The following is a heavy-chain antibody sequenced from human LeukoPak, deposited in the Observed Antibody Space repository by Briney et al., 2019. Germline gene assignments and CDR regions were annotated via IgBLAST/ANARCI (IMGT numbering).Heavy chain of an antibody. CDR2: INPNSGGT. Sequence: ASVKVSCKASGYTFTGYYMHWVRQAPGQGPEWMGGINPNSGGTNYAQKFQGRVTMTRDTSISTAYMELSRLRSDDTAVYYCARDKTPRGIRIAAAGTHFDYWGQGTLVTVSS. CDR1: GYTFTGYY. V-gene: IGHV1-2*02. J-gene: IGHJ4*02. D-gene: IGHD6-13*01. CDR3: ARDKTPRGIRIAAAGTHFDY.